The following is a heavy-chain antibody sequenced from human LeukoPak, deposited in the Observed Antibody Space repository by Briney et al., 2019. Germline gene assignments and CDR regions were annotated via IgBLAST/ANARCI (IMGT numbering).Heavy chain of an antibody. CDR3: AISSPAHYYFDY. Sequence: ASVKVSCKASGYTFTSYGISWVRQAPGQGLEWMGWISAYNGNTNYAQKLQGRVTMTTDTSTSTAYMELRSLRSDDTAVYCCAISSPAHYYFDYWGQGTLVTVSS. CDR1: GYTFTSYG. CDR2: ISAYNGNT. J-gene: IGHJ4*02. D-gene: IGHD6-13*01. V-gene: IGHV1-18*01.